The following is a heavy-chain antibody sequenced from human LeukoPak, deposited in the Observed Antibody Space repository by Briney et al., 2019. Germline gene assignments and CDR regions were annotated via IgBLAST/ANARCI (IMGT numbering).Heavy chain of an antibody. J-gene: IGHJ4*02. CDR1: GINFRGYW. V-gene: IGHV3-7*01. CDR2: MKQDGSEK. Sequence: GGSLRLSCAVSGINFRGYWMAWVRQAPGKGLEWVANMKQDGSEKYYVDSVKGRFTISGDNAKNSLYLEMNSLRVEDTAVYYCARDLGHTGYDLYDYWGQGTLVTVSS. CDR3: ARDLGHTGYDLYDY. D-gene: IGHD5-12*01.